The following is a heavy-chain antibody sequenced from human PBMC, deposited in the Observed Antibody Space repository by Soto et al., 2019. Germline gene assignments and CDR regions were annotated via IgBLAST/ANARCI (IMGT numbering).Heavy chain of an antibody. J-gene: IGHJ2*01. Sequence: QVQLQESGPGLVKPSQTLSLTCTVSGGSISSGGYYWSWFRQHPGKGLEWIGHIYYSGSTYYNPSLKRLFTLAVDTSKNQVSLKLSSVTAADTAVYYCARGPQDLGRYFDLWGRGTLVTVSS. CDR1: GGSISSGGYY. CDR3: ARGPQDLGRYFDL. V-gene: IGHV4-31*01. D-gene: IGHD7-27*01. CDR2: IYYSGST.